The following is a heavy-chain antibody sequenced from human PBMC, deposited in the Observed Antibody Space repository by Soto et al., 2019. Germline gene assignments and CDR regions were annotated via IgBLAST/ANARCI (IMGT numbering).Heavy chain of an antibody. J-gene: IGHJ4*02. CDR1: GGAISSYY. V-gene: IGHV4-59*01. D-gene: IGHD6-13*01. Sequence: QVQLQESGPGLVKPSETLSLTCIVSGGAISSYYWSWIRQPPGKGLEWIGYIYYSGNTNYNPSLKSRVTISIDTSKNQFSLNLTSVTAADTAMYYCARGATAYSTSCYGHWGQGTLVTVSS. CDR3: ARGATAYSTSCYGH. CDR2: IYYSGNT.